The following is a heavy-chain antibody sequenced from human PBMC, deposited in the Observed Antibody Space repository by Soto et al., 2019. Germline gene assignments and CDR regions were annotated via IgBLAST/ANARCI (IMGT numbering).Heavy chain of an antibody. V-gene: IGHV4-59*08. J-gene: IGHJ4*02. CDR2: IYYSGST. CDR3: GRHESSSWINGGFDY. Sequence: SETLSLTCTVSGGSISSYYWSWIRQPPGKGLEWIGYIYYSGSTNYNPSLKSRVTISVDTSKNQFSLKLSSVTAADTAVYYCGRHESSSWINGGFDYWGQGTLVTVSS. D-gene: IGHD6-13*01. CDR1: GGSISSYY.